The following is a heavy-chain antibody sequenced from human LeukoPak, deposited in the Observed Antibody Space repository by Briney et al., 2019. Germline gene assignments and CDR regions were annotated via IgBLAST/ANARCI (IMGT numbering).Heavy chain of an antibody. V-gene: IGHV3-30*04. CDR1: GFTFSSYA. D-gene: IGHD2-2*03. J-gene: IGHJ3*02. CDR2: ISDDGSNK. Sequence: GRSLRFSCAASGFTFSSYAIHWVRQAPGKGLEWVAVISDDGSNKYYADSVKGRFTISRDNSKNTLYLQMSSLRPEDTAVYYCARVDDLDAFDIWGQGTMVTVSS. CDR3: ARVDDLDAFDI.